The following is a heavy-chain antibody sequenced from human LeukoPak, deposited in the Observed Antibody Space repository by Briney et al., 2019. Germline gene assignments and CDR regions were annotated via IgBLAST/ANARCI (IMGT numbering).Heavy chain of an antibody. D-gene: IGHD5-12*01. CDR2: IKSKNDGGIK. V-gene: IGHV3-15*01. J-gene: IGHJ4*02. CDR3: TTEGYVY. Sequence: GGSLRLSCAASGFTFSNAWRSWVLQAPGKGLEWVGRIKSKNDGGIKAYAALVKGRFTISRDDSKNTLYLQMNSLKTEDTAVYYCTTEGYVYWGQGTLVTVSS. CDR1: GFTFSNAW.